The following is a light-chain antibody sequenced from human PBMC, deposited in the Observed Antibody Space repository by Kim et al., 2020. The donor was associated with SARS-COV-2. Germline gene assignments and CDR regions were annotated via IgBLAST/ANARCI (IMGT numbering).Light chain of an antibody. CDR3: QQRSTT. CDR2: GAS. Sequence: TLSLSLAELATLSCRASQSVSSFFAWYQQKPGQPPRLLIYGASNRATGIPARFSGSGSGTDFTLTISSLEPEDSAFYYCQQRSTTFGQGTRLEIK. CDR1: QSVSSF. J-gene: IGKJ5*01. V-gene: IGKV3-11*01.